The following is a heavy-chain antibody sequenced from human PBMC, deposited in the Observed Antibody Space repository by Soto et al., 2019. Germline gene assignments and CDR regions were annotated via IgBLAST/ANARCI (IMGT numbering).Heavy chain of an antibody. CDR2: INHSGST. Sequence: SETLSLTCAVYGGSFSGYYWSWIRQPPGKGLEWIGEINHSGSTNYNPSLKSRVTISVDTSKNQFSLKLSSVTAADTAMYYCARGRGCSSTSCYTRSYYYYYYGMDVWGQGTTVTVSS. CDR3: ARGRGCSSTSCYTRSYYYYYYGMDV. J-gene: IGHJ6*02. V-gene: IGHV4-34*01. D-gene: IGHD2-2*02. CDR1: GGSFSGYY.